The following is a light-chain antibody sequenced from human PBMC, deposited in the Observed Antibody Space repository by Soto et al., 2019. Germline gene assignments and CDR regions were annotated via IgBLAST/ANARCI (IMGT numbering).Light chain of an antibody. CDR2: DAS. CDR3: QQRSNWPGT. CDR1: QSVGTY. J-gene: IGKJ3*01. V-gene: IGKV3-11*01. Sequence: EILLTQSPATLSLSPGERAILSCRASQSVGTYLAWYQQKPGQAPRLLIYDASNRATGIPARFGGSGSGTDFTLTINSLDPEDFAVYYCQQRSNWPGTFGPGTKVDIK.